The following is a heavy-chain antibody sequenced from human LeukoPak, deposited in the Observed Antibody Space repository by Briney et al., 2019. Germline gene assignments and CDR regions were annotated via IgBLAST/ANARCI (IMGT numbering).Heavy chain of an antibody. J-gene: IGHJ4*02. CDR3: ARDIKSGDCSSTSCPQGSDY. D-gene: IGHD2-2*03. V-gene: IGHV1-2*02. Sequence: ASVKVSCKASGYTFTGYYMHWVRQALGQGLEWMGWIHPNSGGTNYAQKFQGRVTMTRDTSISTAYMELSRLRSDDTAVYYCARDIKSGDCSSTSCPQGSDYWGQGTLVTVSS. CDR1: GYTFTGYY. CDR2: IHPNSGGT.